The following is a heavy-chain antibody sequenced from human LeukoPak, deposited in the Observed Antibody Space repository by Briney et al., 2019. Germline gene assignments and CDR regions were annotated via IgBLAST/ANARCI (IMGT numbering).Heavy chain of an antibody. D-gene: IGHD3-9*01. CDR1: GGSISPYY. Sequence: PSETLSLTCTVSGGSISPYYWTWIRQPPGKGLEWIGYIFYSGSINYNPSLKSRVTMSVDTSNSQFSLRLTSVTAADTAVYYCARGQVLRYFDWRNDAFDIWGQGTMVTVSS. V-gene: IGHV4-59*01. CDR3: ARGQVLRYFDWRNDAFDI. CDR2: IFYSGSI. J-gene: IGHJ3*02.